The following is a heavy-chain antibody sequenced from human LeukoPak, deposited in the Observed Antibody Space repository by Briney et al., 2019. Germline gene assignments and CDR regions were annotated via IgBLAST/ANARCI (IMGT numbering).Heavy chain of an antibody. D-gene: IGHD3-16*02. CDR3: ARVAYDYVWGSYPYYYYMDV. J-gene: IGHJ6*03. Sequence: PSETLSLTCTVSGGSISNYYWNWIRQPPGKGLEWIGYIYYTGSTNYNPSLKSRVTMSVDTSKNQFSLNLKSVTPEDTAVYYCARVAYDYVWGSYPYYYYMDVWGKGTTVTISS. CDR1: GGSISNYY. V-gene: IGHV4-59*01. CDR2: IYYTGST.